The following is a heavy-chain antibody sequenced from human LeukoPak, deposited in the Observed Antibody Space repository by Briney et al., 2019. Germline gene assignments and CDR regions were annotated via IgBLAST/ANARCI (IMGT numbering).Heavy chain of an antibody. Sequence: ASVKVSCKASGYTFTSYYMHWVRQAPGQGLEWMGIINPSGGSTSYAQKFQGRVTMTRDMSTSTVYMELSSLRSEDTAVYYCARARRIAAAGTSWFDPWGQGTLVTVSS. CDR3: ARARRIAAAGTSWFDP. CDR2: INPSGGST. CDR1: GYTFTSYY. V-gene: IGHV1-46*01. J-gene: IGHJ5*02. D-gene: IGHD6-13*01.